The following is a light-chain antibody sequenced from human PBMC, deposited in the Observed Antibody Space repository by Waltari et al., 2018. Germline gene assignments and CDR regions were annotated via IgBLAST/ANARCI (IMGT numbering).Light chain of an antibody. V-gene: IGLV2-23*01. Sequence: QSALTQPASVSGSPGQSITISCTGPSSDVGSYNLFSWYQQHPGKAPQPMIYEGSKRPSGVSNRFSGSKSGNTASLTISGLQAEDEADYYCCSYAGSSTWVFGGGTKLTVL. J-gene: IGLJ3*02. CDR3: CSYAGSSTWV. CDR1: SSDVGSYNL. CDR2: EGS.